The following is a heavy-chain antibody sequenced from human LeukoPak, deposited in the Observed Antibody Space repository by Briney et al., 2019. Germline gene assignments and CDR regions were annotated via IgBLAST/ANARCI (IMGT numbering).Heavy chain of an antibody. D-gene: IGHD5-18*01. Sequence: ASVKVSCKASGYTFTSYYMHWVRQAPGQGLEWMGIINPSGGSTSYAQKFQGRVTMTRDTSTSTVYMELSSLRSEDTAVYYCVGIGGVAAMVRGMDVWGQGTTVTVFS. CDR3: VGIGGVAAMVRGMDV. V-gene: IGHV1-46*01. CDR2: INPSGGST. CDR1: GYTFTSYY. J-gene: IGHJ6*02.